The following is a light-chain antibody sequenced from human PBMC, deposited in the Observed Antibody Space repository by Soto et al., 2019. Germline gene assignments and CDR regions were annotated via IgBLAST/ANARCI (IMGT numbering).Light chain of an antibody. CDR2: KAS. J-gene: IGKJ1*01. CDR1: QSISSW. CDR3: QQYNSYST. Sequence: DIQMTQSPSTLSASVGDRVTITCRASQSISSWLAWYQQKPGKAPKLLIYKASSLESGVPSMFSGSGSGTDFTLTSSSLQPDDVATYYCQQYNSYSTFGQGTKVEIK. V-gene: IGKV1-5*03.